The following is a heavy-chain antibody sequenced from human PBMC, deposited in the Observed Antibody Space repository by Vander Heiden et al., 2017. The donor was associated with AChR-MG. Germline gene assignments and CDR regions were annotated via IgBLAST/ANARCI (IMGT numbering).Heavy chain of an antibody. CDR3: ARVEKGNYDSSGYYYLYFQH. V-gene: IGHV4-30-2*01. CDR2: IYHSGST. J-gene: IGHJ1*01. Sequence: QLQLQESGSGLVKPSQTLSLTCAVSGGSISSGGYSWSWIRQPPGKGLEWIGYIYHSGSTYYNPSLKSRVTISVDRSKNQFSLKLSPVTAADTAVYYCARVEKGNYDSSGYYYLYFQHWGQGTLVTVSS. D-gene: IGHD3-22*01. CDR1: GGSISSGGYS.